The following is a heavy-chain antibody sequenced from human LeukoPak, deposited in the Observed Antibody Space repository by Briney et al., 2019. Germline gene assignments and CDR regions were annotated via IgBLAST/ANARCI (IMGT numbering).Heavy chain of an antibody. J-gene: IGHJ5*02. CDR2: IYPGDSDT. V-gene: IGHV5-51*01. Sequence: PGESLKISCKGSGYSFTSYWIGWVRQMPGKGLEWMGIIYPGDSDTRYSPSFQGQVTISADKSISTAYLQWSSLKASDTAMYYCARGGCSGGSCYHSNWFDPWGQGTLVTVSS. CDR1: GYSFTSYW. CDR3: ARGGCSGGSCYHSNWFDP. D-gene: IGHD2-15*01.